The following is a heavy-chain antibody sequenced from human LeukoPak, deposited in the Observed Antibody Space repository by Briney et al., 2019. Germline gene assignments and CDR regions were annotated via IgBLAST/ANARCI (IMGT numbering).Heavy chain of an antibody. J-gene: IGHJ4*02. V-gene: IGHV3-23*01. CDR1: GFTFSSYA. CDR2: ISGSDGST. Sequence: PGGSLRRYCAASGFTFSSYAMSWDRQAPGKELEWFSAISGSDGSTYYADSVKGRFTISRDNSKNSLYLQMNSLRAEDTAVYYCAKDRRRYSSSWYGAYYFDYWGQGTLVTVSS. D-gene: IGHD6-13*01. CDR3: AKDRRRYSSSWYGAYYFDY.